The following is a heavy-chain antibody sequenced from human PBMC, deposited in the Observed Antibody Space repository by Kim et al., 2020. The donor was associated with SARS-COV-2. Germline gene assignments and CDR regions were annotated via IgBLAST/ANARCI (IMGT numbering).Heavy chain of an antibody. Sequence: NHRGSTNYTPSLKSRVTISVDTSKNQFSLKLSSVTAVDTAVYYCARVGGVWGKGTTVTVSS. J-gene: IGHJ6*04. D-gene: IGHD3-16*01. CDR3: ARVGGV. CDR2: NHRGST. V-gene: IGHV4-34*01.